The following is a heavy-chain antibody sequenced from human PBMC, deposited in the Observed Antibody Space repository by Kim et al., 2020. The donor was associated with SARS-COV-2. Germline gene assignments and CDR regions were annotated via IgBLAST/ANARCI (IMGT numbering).Heavy chain of an antibody. CDR1: GFTFSSYA. CDR3: AKDLRDYVWGSYRYYDY. D-gene: IGHD3-16*02. Sequence: GGSLRLSCAASGFTFSSYAMSWVRQAPGKGLEWVSAISGSGGSTYYADSVKGRFTISRDNSKNTLYLQMNSLRAEDTAVYYCAKDLRDYVWGSYRYYDYWGQGTLVTVSS. J-gene: IGHJ4*02. CDR2: ISGSGGST. V-gene: IGHV3-23*01.